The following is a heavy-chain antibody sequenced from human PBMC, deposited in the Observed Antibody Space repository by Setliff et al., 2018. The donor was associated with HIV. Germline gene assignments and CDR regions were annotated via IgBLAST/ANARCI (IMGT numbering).Heavy chain of an antibody. D-gene: IGHD6-19*01. CDR1: GGSISSSSHY. J-gene: IGHJ4*01. V-gene: IGHV4-39*01. CDR2: IYYSGST. Sequence: PSETLSLTCTVSGGSISSSSHYWGWIRQSPGKGLEWIGSIYYSGSTYYNASLKSRGTIFVDTSKNQLSLKLSSVTAADTAVYYCARLGRGIAVAGTRIDYWGRGTLVTVSS. CDR3: ARLGRGIAVAGTRIDY.